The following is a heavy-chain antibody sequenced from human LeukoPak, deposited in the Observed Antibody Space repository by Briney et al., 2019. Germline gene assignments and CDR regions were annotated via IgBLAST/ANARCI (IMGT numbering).Heavy chain of an antibody. J-gene: IGHJ4*02. CDR3: AKSNWVMSCFDY. D-gene: IGHD1-1*01. CDR2: TSGSGGST. V-gene: IGHV3-23*01. CDR1: GFTFSSYA. Sequence: GGSLRLSCAASGFTFSSYAMSWVRQAPGKGLEWVSATSGSGGSTYYADSVKGRFTISRDNSKNTLYLQMNSLRAEDTAVYYCAKSNWVMSCFDYWGQGTLVTVSS.